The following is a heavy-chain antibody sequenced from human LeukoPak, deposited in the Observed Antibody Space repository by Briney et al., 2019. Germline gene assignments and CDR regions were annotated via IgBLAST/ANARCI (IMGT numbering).Heavy chain of an antibody. Sequence: PSETLSLTCAVYGGSFSGYYWSWIRQPPGKGLEWIGEINHSGSTYYNPSLKSRVTISVDTSKNQFSLKLSSVTAADTAVYYCANNRYYYYYMDVWGKGTTVTVSS. CDR3: ANNRYYYYYMDV. D-gene: IGHD1-14*01. J-gene: IGHJ6*03. CDR1: GGSFSGYY. CDR2: INHSGST. V-gene: IGHV4-34*01.